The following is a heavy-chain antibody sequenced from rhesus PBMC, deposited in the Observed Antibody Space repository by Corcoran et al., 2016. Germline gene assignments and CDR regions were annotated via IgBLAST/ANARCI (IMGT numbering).Heavy chain of an antibody. D-gene: IGHD3-16*01. CDR1: GGSIRSSY. CDR2: IYGSGSST. Sequence: QLQLQESGPGLVKPSETLSVTCTVSGGSIRSSYWSWTRQAPWTGLEWIGYIYGSGSSTNYNPSLKSRVPRSVDTSKKQLSLKRSSVTAADTAVYYCASGSGSYTYFDYWGQGVLVTVSS. CDR3: ASGSGSYTYFDY. V-gene: IGHV4-169*02. J-gene: IGHJ4*01.